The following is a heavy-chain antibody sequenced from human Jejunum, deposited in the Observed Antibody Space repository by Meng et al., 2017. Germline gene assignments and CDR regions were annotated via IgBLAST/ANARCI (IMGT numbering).Heavy chain of an antibody. J-gene: IGHJ4*02. CDR1: CASISSSTW. CDR2: IYRSGST. V-gene: IGHV4-4*02. D-gene: IGHD2-2*02. CDR3: ARDSTNTLGSQTYYFDY. Sequence: LPDAGPSLVKPSGPLSLTCAVSCASISSSTWLSWVRQPPGKGLEWIGEIYRSGSTYYHPSLKSRVTISVDKSNNQFSLKLSSVTAADTAVYYCARDSTNTLGSQTYYFDYWGQGTLVTVSS.